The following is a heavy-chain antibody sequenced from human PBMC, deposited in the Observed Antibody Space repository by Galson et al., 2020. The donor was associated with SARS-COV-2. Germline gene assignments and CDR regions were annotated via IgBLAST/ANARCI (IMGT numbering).Heavy chain of an antibody. CDR1: GFTFDDYA. V-gene: IGHV3-9*01. CDR3: AKIDSLTVDIAAAGTDY. CDR2: ISWNSGSI. J-gene: IGHJ4*02. Sequence: GGSLRLSCAASGFTFDDYAMHWVRQAPGKGLEWVSGISWNSGSIGYADSVKGRFTISRDNAKNSLYLQMNSLRAEDTALYYCAKIDSLTVDIAAAGTDYWGQGTLVTVSS. D-gene: IGHD6-13*01.